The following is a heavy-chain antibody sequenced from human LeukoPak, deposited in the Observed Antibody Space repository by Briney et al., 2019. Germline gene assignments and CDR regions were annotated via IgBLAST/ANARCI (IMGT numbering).Heavy chain of an antibody. CDR1: GFTFSSYE. D-gene: IGHD3-10*01. CDR3: ARDGYYGSGALDV. CDR2: ISSSGSTI. J-gene: IGHJ6*02. V-gene: IGHV3-48*03. Sequence: GGSLRLSCAASGFTFSSYEMNWVRQAPGKGLEWVSYISSSGSTIYYADFVKGRFTISRDNAKNSLYLQMNSLRAEDTAVYYCARDGYYGSGALDVWGQGTTVTVSS.